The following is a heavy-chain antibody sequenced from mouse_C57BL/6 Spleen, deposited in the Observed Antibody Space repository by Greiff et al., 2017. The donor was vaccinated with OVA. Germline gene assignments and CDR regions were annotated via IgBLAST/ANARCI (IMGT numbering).Heavy chain of an antibody. V-gene: IGHV5-4*01. Sequence: VQLKASWGGLVKPGGSLKLSCAASGFTFSSYAMSWVRQTPEKRLEWVATISDGGSYTYYPDNVKGRFTISRDNAKNNLYLQMSHLKSEDTAMYYCARVPYGSSYLYAMDYWGQGTSVTVSS. J-gene: IGHJ4*01. CDR2: ISDGGSYT. CDR3: ARVPYGSSYLYAMDY. CDR1: GFTFSSYA. D-gene: IGHD1-1*01.